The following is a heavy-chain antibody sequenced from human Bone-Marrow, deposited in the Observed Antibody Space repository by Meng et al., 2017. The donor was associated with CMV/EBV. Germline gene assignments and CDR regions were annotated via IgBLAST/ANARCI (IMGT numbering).Heavy chain of an antibody. J-gene: IGHJ4*02. V-gene: IGHV3-74*01. Sequence: GESLKISCAASGFTFSSYWMHWVRQAPGKGLVWVSRINSDGSSTSYADSVKGRFTISRDNAKNTLYLQMNSLRAEDTAVYYCANSYGASAYWGQGTLVTVSS. CDR1: GFTFSSYW. CDR2: INSDGSST. D-gene: IGHD4-17*01. CDR3: ANSYGASAY.